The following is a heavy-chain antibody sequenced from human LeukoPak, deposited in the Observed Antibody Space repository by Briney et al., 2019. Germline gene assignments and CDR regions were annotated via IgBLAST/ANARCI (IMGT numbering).Heavy chain of an antibody. V-gene: IGHV1-18*01. J-gene: IGHJ6*03. CDR2: IGSYNGNT. CDR1: GYTFNRYG. D-gene: IGHD6-13*01. CDR3: AREPIAAAGRGYYYMDV. Sequence: ASVKVSCKASGYTFNRYGISWVRQAPGQGLEWMGWIGSYNGNTNYAQKLQGRVTMTTDTSTSTAYMELRSLKSDDTAVYYCAREPIAAAGRGYYYMDVWGKGTTVTVSS.